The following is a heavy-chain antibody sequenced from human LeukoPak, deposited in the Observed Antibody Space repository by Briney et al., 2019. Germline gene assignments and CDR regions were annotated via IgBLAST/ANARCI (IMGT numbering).Heavy chain of an antibody. CDR3: AKDLAAAHYWYFDL. CDR1: GFTFDDYA. CDR2: ISWNSGSI. J-gene: IGHJ2*01. Sequence: GGSLRLSCAASGFTFDDYAMHWVRQAPGKGLEWVSGISWNSGSIGYADSVKGRFTISRDNAKNSLYLQMNSLRAEDTALYYCAKDLAAAHYWYFDLWGRGTLVTVSS. V-gene: IGHV3-9*01. D-gene: IGHD6-13*01.